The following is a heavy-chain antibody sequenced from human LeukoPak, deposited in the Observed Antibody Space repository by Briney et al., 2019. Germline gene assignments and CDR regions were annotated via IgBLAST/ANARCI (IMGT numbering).Heavy chain of an antibody. J-gene: IGHJ5*02. CDR3: ASVSGYGLYNWFDP. CDR2: ISSSGSTI. CDR1: GFTFSSYE. Sequence: GGSLRLSCAASGFTFSSYEMNWVRQAPGKGLEWVSYISSSGSTIYYADSVKGRFTISRDNAKNSLYLQMNSLRAEDTAVYYCASVSGYGLYNWFDPWGQGTLVTVSS. V-gene: IGHV3-48*03. D-gene: IGHD5-12*01.